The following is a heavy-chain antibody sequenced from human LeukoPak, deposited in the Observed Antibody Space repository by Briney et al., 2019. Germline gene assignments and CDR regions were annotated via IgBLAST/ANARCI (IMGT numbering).Heavy chain of an antibody. Sequence: PSETLSLTCTVSSASISSSYWTWIRQPPGKGLEYIGYMYYTGSTNYNPSLESRVTISIDTSKKQLSLKLSSVTAADTAVYFCAGSTYGSGHPHYWGQGTLVTVSS. CDR3: AGSTYGSGHPHY. V-gene: IGHV4-59*01. CDR1: SASISSSY. CDR2: MYYTGST. J-gene: IGHJ4*02. D-gene: IGHD6-19*01.